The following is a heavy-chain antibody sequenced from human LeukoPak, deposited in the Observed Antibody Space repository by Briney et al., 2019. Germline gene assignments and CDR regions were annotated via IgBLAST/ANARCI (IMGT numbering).Heavy chain of an antibody. J-gene: IGHJ4*02. V-gene: IGHV3-49*04. CDR1: GFTSGDYA. CDR3: STASRNYYDSELDY. Sequence: QPGRSLRLSCTASGFTSGDYAMSWVRQAPGKGLEGVAFIRSKAYGGTTEYAASVKGRFTISRDDSKSIAYLQMHSLKIEDTAVYFCSTASRNYYDSELDYWGQGTSVTVSS. D-gene: IGHD3-22*01. CDR2: IRSKAYGGTT.